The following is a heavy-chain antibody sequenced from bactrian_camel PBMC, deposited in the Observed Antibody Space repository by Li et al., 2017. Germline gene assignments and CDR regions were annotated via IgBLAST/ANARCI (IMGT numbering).Heavy chain of an antibody. CDR2: ITTDGRST. V-gene: IGHV3S40*01. Sequence: DVHLVESGGGLVQPGGSLRLSCVASGFTFSNYDMSWVRQAPGKGLEWVSLITTDGRSTYYSNSVEGRFTASRDNAQNTLYLQMNSLESEDAAVYYCAAGGNLGKFRGDWSTTGFHYWGQGTQVTVS. CDR1: GFTFSNYD. J-gene: IGHJ4*01. D-gene: IGHD5*01. CDR3: AAGGNLGKFRGDWSTTGFHY.